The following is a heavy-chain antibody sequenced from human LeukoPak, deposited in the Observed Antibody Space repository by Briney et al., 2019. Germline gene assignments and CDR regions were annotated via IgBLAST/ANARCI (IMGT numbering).Heavy chain of an antibody. CDR1: GGSISSGSYY. V-gene: IGHV4-61*02. CDR3: ARDFFGVVFTPNWFDP. J-gene: IGHJ5*02. CDR2: IYTSGST. D-gene: IGHD3-3*01. Sequence: SQTLSLTCTVSGGSISSGSYYWSWIRQPAGKGLEWIGRIYTSGSTNYNPSLKSRVTISVDTSKNQFSLKLSSVTAADTAVYYCARDFFGVVFTPNWFDPWGQGTLVTVSS.